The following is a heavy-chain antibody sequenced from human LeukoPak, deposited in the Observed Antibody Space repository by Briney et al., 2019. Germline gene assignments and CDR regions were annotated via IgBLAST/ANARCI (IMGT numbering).Heavy chain of an antibody. D-gene: IGHD6-13*01. CDR1: GGSISSYY. J-gene: IGHJ4*02. CDR2: IYYSGST. Sequence: PSETLSLTCTVSGGSISSYYWSWIRQPPGKGLEWIGYIYYSGSTNYNPSLKSRVTISVDTSKNQFSLKLSSVTAADTAVYYCVRMIAAAGSFDYWGQGTLVTVSS. V-gene: IGHV4-59*01. CDR3: VRMIAAAGSFDY.